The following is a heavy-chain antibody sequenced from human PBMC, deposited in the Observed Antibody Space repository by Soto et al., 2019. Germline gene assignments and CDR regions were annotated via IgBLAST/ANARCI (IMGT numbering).Heavy chain of an antibody. CDR1: GYTFTSYG. Sequence: ASVKVSCKASGYTFTSYGISWVRQAPGQGLEWMGWISAYNGNTNYAQKLQGRVTMTTDTSTSTAYMELRSLRSDDTAVYYCARDGGYNWNRYYYYYYMDVWGKGTTVTVSS. V-gene: IGHV1-18*01. J-gene: IGHJ6*03. D-gene: IGHD1-20*01. CDR2: ISAYNGNT. CDR3: ARDGGYNWNRYYYYYYMDV.